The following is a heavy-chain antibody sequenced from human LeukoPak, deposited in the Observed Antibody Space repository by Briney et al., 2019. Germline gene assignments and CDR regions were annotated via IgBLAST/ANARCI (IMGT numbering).Heavy chain of an antibody. J-gene: IGHJ4*02. V-gene: IGHV5-51*01. CDR3: ASTYSSSWYGSFDY. D-gene: IGHD6-13*01. Sequence: GESLQISCKGSGYSFTNYWIGWVRQMPGKGLEWMGIIYPGDSDTRYSPSFQGQVTISADKSINTAYLQWSSLKASDTATYYCASTYSSSWYGSFDYWGQGTLVTVSS. CDR1: GYSFTNYW. CDR2: IYPGDSDT.